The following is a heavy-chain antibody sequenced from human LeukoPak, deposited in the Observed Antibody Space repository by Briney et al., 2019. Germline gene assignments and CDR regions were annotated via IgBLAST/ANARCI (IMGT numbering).Heavy chain of an antibody. CDR1: GGSISSSSYY. Sequence: SETPSLTCTVSGGSISSSSYYWGWIRQPPGKGLEWIGSIYYSGSTYYNPSLKSRVTISVDTSKNQFSLKLSSVTAADTAVYYCARVVVPGWFDPWGQGNLVTVSS. CDR3: ARVVVPGWFDP. D-gene: IGHD2-15*01. CDR2: IYYSGST. V-gene: IGHV4-39*07. J-gene: IGHJ5*02.